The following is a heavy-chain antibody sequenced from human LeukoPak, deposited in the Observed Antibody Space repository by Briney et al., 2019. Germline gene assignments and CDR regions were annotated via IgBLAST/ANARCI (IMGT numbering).Heavy chain of an antibody. J-gene: IGHJ4*02. CDR1: GGSLSGYY. CDR3: ARRADVWASGYTFDF. Sequence: PSETLSLTCAVYGGSLSGYYWSWIRQPPGKGLEWIGEINHSGSTNYNPSLKSRVTISVDTSKNQFSLKLSSVTAADTAVYCCARRADVWASGYTFDFWGQGTLVTVSS. D-gene: IGHD3-22*01. CDR2: INHSGST. V-gene: IGHV4-34*01.